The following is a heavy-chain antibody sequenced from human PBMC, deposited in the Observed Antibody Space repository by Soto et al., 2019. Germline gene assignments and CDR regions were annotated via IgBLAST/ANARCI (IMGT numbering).Heavy chain of an antibody. Sequence: QVQLQQWGAGLLKPSETLSLTCAVYGGSFSGYYWSWIRQPPGKGLEWIGEINHSGSTNYNPSLNSRVTISVDTSKNQFSLNLSSVTAADTAVYYCARGRLLIAARPGNWYDPWGQGTLVTVSS. CDR1: GGSFSGYY. D-gene: IGHD6-6*01. CDR2: INHSGST. J-gene: IGHJ5*02. V-gene: IGHV4-34*01. CDR3: ARGRLLIAARPGNWYDP.